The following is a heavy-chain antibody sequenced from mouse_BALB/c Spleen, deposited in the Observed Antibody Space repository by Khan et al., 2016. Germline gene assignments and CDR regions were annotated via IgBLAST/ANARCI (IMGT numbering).Heavy chain of an antibody. V-gene: IGHV1S34*01. CDR1: GYSFTGYY. CDR2: ISCYNGAT. J-gene: IGHJ3*01. Sequence: LVKTGASVKISCKASGYSFTGYYMHWVKQSHGKSLEWIGYISCYNGATSYNQKFKGKATFTVDTSSSTAYMQLNSLTSEDSAVYYSARSGLPSITTGCFAYWGQGTLVTVSA. CDR3: ARSGLPSITTGCFAY. D-gene: IGHD1-2*01.